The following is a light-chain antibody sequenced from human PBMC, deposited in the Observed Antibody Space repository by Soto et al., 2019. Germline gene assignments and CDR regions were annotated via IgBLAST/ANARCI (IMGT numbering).Light chain of an antibody. CDR3: QQYNSYSPT. CDR2: TAS. J-gene: IGKJ1*01. V-gene: IGKV1-5*03. Sequence: DIQMTQSPSSLSASVGDRVTITCRASQSISTYSAWYQQEPGKAPKLLIDTASSLQSGVPSRFSGSGSGTDFTLTISSLQPDDSATYYCQQYNSYSPTFGQGTKVDIK. CDR1: QSISTY.